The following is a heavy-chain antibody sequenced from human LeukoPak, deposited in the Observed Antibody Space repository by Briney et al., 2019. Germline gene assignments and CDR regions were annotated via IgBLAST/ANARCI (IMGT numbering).Heavy chain of an antibody. CDR3: AKAPVTSCRGAFCYPFYY. CDR1: GFSLSSYA. V-gene: IGHV3-23*01. CDR2: MSSSDDGR. D-gene: IGHD2-15*01. J-gene: IGHJ4*02. Sequence: GGSLRLSCVTSGFSLSSYAMSWVRQAPGKGLEWVSSMSSSDDGRYYAATVRGRFTISRDTSRSTLYLQMDSLRAEDAAVYYCAKAPVTSCRGAFCYPFYYWGQGTLVTVSS.